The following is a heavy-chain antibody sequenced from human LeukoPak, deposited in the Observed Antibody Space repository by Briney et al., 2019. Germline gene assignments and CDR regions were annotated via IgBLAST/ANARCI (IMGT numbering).Heavy chain of an antibody. CDR2: IYSGGTT. V-gene: IGHV4-59*08. J-gene: IGHJ4*02. D-gene: IGHD1-26*01. Sequence: SETLSLTCTVSGGSITTYYWSWIRQSPGKGLEWIGYIYSGGTTSYNPSLTSRVTISLDRSRSQFSLKLSSVTAADTAVYYCARQVGSSRIDYWGQGTLVTVSS. CDR3: ARQVGSSRIDY. CDR1: GGSITTYY.